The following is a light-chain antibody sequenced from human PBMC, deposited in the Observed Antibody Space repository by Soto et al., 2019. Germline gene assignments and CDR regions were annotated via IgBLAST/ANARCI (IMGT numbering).Light chain of an antibody. Sequence: QSVLTQPASVSGSPGQSITISCTGTSRDVGPYNYVSWYQQHPGKGPKLMIFEVNNRPSGVSNRFSGSKSGNTASLTISGLQAEDEADYYCNSYTSSGARVFGNGTKVTVL. CDR2: EVN. CDR1: SRDVGPYNY. CDR3: NSYTSSGARV. J-gene: IGLJ1*01. V-gene: IGLV2-14*01.